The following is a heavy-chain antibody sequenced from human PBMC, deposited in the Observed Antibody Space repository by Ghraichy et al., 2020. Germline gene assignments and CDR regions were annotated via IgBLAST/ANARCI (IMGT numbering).Heavy chain of an antibody. Sequence: SETLPLTCTVSGGSISSYYWSWIRQPPGKGLEWIGYIYYSGSTNYNPSLKSRVTISVDTSKNQFSLKLSSVTAADTAVYYCARGYDFWSGYPAWYFDLWGRGTLVTVSS. V-gene: IGHV4-59*08. CDR1: GGSISSYY. J-gene: IGHJ2*01. CDR2: IYYSGST. D-gene: IGHD3-3*01. CDR3: ARGYDFWSGYPAWYFDL.